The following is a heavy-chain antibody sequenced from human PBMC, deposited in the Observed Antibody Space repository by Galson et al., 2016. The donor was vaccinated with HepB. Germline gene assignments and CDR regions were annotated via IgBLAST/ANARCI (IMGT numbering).Heavy chain of an antibody. CDR1: GFTFSSYS. D-gene: IGHD3-10*01. CDR3: ARDRYYASGNYDNHYYGMDV. V-gene: IGHV3-30*04. CDR2: ISYDGMKT. Sequence: SLRLSCAASGFTFSSYSMQWVRQAPGKGLEWVTLISYDGMKTYYSDSVKGRFTISRDSPKNTLYLQMSLLTVDDTAVYYCARDRYYASGNYDNHYYGMDVWGPGTTVIVSS. J-gene: IGHJ6*02.